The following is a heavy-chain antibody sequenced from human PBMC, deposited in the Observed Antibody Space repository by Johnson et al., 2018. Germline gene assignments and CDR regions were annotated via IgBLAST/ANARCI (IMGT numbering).Heavy chain of an antibody. D-gene: IGHD3-16*02. Sequence: VQLVESGGGLVQPGGSLRLSCAASGFTFSSYAMSWVRQAPGKGLEWVSAISGSGGSTYYADSVKGRFTISRDNSKNTLDLQMNRLRAEDTAVYYCAREMGVIRANYYYYGMDVWGQGTTVTVSS. CDR2: ISGSGGST. CDR1: GFTFSSYA. CDR3: AREMGVIRANYYYYGMDV. J-gene: IGHJ6*02. V-gene: IGHV3-23*04.